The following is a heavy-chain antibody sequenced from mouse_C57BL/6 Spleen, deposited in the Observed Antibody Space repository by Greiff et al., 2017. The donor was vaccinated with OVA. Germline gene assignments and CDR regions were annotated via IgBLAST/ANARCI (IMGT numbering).Heavy chain of an antibody. D-gene: IGHD1-1*01. CDR1: GFTFSDYY. V-gene: IGHV5-16*01. CDR3: ARGHYGSSLFDY. J-gene: IGHJ2*01. CDR2: INYDGSST. Sequence: EVKLVESEGGLVQPGSSMKLSCTASGFTFSDYYMAWVRQVPEKGLEWVANINYDGSSTYYLDSLKSRFIISRDNAKNILYLQMSSLKSEDTATYYCARGHYGSSLFDYWGQGTTLTVSS.